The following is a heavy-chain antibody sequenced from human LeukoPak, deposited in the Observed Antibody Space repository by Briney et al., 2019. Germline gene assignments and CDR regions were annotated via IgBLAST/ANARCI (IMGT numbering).Heavy chain of an antibody. V-gene: IGHV3-9*01. J-gene: IGHJ3*02. Sequence: PGGSLRLSCAASGFTFSSYSMNWVRQAPGKGLEWVSGISWNSGRIGYADSVKGRFTISRDNAKNSLYLQMNSLRAEDTALYYCAKDLYSSGHDAFDIWGQGTMVTVSS. CDR1: GFTFSSYS. CDR2: ISWNSGRI. D-gene: IGHD6-19*01. CDR3: AKDLYSSGHDAFDI.